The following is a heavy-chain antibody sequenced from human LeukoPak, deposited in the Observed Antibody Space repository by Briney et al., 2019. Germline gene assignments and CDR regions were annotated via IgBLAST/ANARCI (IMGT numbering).Heavy chain of an antibody. CDR2: IYYSGST. V-gene: IGHV4-59*01. J-gene: IGHJ3*02. D-gene: IGHD2-15*01. Sequence: PSETLSLTCTVSGGSISSYNWSCIRQPPGKGLESIGNIYYSGSTNYNPSLKSRDTISVDTSKNQFSLKLSSVTAADTAVYYCAACSGGSCYRNDAFDIWGQGTMVTVSS. CDR1: GGSISSYN. CDR3: AACSGGSCYRNDAFDI.